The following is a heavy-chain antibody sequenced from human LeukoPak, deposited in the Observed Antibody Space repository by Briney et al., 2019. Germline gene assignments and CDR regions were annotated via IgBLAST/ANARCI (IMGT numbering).Heavy chain of an antibody. J-gene: IGHJ4*02. D-gene: IGHD6-13*01. CDR2: VNHSGST. CDR3: ARGPGSSSWPTNHDY. V-gene: IGHV4-34*01. Sequence: SETLSLTCAVYGGSFSGYYWSWIRQPPGKGLEWIGEVNHSGSTNYNPSLKSRVTISVDTSKNQFSLKLSSVTAADTAVYYCARGPGSSSWPTNHDYWGQGTLVTVSS. CDR1: GGSFSGYY.